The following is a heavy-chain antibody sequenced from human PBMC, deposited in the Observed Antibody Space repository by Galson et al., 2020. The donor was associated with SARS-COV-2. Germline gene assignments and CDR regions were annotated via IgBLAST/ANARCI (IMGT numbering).Heavy chain of an antibody. V-gene: IGHV1-8*01. CDR2: MNPNSGNT. CDR1: GYTFTSYD. CDR3: ARSEGYSGYDSAPDFYYYYGMDV. Sequence: GESLKISCKASGYTFTSYDINWVRQATGQGLEWMGWMNPNSGNTGYAQKFQGRVTMTRNTSISTAYMELSSLRSEDTAVYYCARSEGYSGYDSAPDFYYYYGMDVWGQGTTVTVSS. D-gene: IGHD5-12*01. J-gene: IGHJ6*02.